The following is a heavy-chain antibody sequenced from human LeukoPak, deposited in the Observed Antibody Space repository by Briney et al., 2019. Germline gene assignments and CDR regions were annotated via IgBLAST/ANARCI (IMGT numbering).Heavy chain of an antibody. CDR1: GYTFIDYY. D-gene: IGHD2-2*01. Sequence: ASVKVSCKASGYTFIDYYMHWVRQAPGQGLEWMGWINPNSGGTDYAQKFQGRVTMTRDTSIDTAYMDLSRLTSDDTAVYYCARDRITDCSTTSCTIANWFDPWGQGTLVTVCS. CDR3: ARDRITDCSTTSCTIANWFDP. J-gene: IGHJ5*02. V-gene: IGHV1-2*02. CDR2: INPNSGGT.